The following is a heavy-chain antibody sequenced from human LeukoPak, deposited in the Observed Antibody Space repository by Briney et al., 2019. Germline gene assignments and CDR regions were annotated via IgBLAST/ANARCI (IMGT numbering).Heavy chain of an antibody. V-gene: IGHV3-15*01. CDR2: IKKKGDGGTT. D-gene: IGHD3-10*01. Sequence: PGGSLRLSCAASGVPFSDDWMSWVRQAPGKGLEWVGRIKKKGDGGTTDYAAPVKGRFTISRDDSKNMLYLQMNNLKIEDTAVYYCTTVTMVRDYDYWGQGTLVTVSS. CDR1: GVPFSDDW. J-gene: IGHJ4*02. CDR3: TTVTMVRDYDY.